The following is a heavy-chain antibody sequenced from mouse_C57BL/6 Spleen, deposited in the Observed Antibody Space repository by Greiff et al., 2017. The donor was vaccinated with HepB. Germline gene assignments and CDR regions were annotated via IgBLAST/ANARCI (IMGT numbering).Heavy chain of an antibody. Sequence: QVQLQQSGAELVKPGASVKISCKASGYAFSSYWMNWVKQRPGKGLEWIGQIYPGDGDTNYNGKFKGKATLTADKSSSTAYMQLSSLTSEDSAVYFCARPERAGTSFDYWGQGTTLTVSS. CDR3: ARPERAGTSFDY. V-gene: IGHV1-80*01. CDR1: GYAFSSYW. CDR2: IYPGDGDT. D-gene: IGHD3-3*01. J-gene: IGHJ2*01.